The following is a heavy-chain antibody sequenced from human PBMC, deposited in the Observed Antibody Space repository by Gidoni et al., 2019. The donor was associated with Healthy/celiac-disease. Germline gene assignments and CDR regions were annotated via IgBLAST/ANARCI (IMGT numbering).Heavy chain of an antibody. Sequence: GAVLWYDGSNKYYADSVKGRFTISRDNSKNTLYLQMNSLRAEDTAVYYCARDVTDIVVVVAATGDYYYYGMDVWGQGTTVTVSS. V-gene: IGHV3-33*01. D-gene: IGHD2-15*01. CDR3: ARDVTDIVVVVAATGDYYYYGMDV. J-gene: IGHJ6*02. CDR2: LWYDGSNK.